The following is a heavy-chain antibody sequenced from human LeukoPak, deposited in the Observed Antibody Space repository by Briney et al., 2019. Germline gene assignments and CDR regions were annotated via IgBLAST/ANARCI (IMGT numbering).Heavy chain of an antibody. CDR3: AREDFWSGYSFDY. J-gene: IGHJ4*02. D-gene: IGHD3-3*01. V-gene: IGHV1-2*02. CDR1: GYTFTDYY. CDR2: IKPNSGGA. Sequence: AASVKVSCKASGYTFTDYYIHWVRQAPGQGLEWMGWIKPNSGGAHYAQKFQGSVTMTRDTSITTAYMELSRLRSDDTAVYYCAREDFWSGYSFDYWGQGTLVTVSS.